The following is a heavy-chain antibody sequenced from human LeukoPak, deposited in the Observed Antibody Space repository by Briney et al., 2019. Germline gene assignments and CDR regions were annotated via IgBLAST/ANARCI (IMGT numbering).Heavy chain of an antibody. Sequence: PSETLSLTCTVSGGSISSGSYYWSWIRQPAGKGLEWIGRIYPSGSTNYNPSLKSRVTISVDTSKNQFSLKLSSVTAADTAVYYCARDPITMVRGVIIEYYFDYWGQGTLVTVSS. D-gene: IGHD3-10*01. V-gene: IGHV4-61*02. CDR2: IYPSGST. CDR1: GGSISSGSYY. J-gene: IGHJ4*02. CDR3: ARDPITMVRGVIIEYYFDY.